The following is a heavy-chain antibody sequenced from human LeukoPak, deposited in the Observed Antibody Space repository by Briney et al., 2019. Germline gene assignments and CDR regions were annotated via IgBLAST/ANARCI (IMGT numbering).Heavy chain of an antibody. V-gene: IGHV5-51*01. CDR1: GYSFTSCW. D-gene: IGHD1-26*01. CDR2: IYPGDSDT. J-gene: IGHJ4*02. CDR3: ARTGPHSGSYSAFDY. Sequence: GESLKISCKGSGYSFTSCWIGWVRQMPGKGLEWMGIIYPGDSDTRYSPSFQGQVTISADKSISTAYLQWNSPKASDTAMYYCARTGPHSGSYSAFDYWGQGTLVTVSS.